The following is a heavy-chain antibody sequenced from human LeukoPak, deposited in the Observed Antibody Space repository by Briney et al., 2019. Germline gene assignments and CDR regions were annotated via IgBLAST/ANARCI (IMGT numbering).Heavy chain of an antibody. J-gene: IGHJ4*02. V-gene: IGHV3-23*01. CDR1: GLTFSSYG. CDR2: ISGSGDNT. D-gene: IGHD4-23*01. Sequence: GGSLRLSCAASGLTFSSYGMSWVRQAPGKGLEWVSSISGSGDNTHYADSVKGRFTISRDSSKDTLYLQMNGLRAEDTAVYYCAKVRSRVGNFDYWGQGTLVTVSS. CDR3: AKVRSRVGNFDY.